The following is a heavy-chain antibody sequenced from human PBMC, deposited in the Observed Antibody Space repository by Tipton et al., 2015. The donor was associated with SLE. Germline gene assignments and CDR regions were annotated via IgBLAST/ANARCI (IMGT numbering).Heavy chain of an antibody. D-gene: IGHD6-13*01. CDR2: IYYSGST. J-gene: IGHJ3*02. Sequence: TLSLTCTVSGGSISSYYWSWIRQHPGKGLEWIGYIYYSGSTYYNPSLKSRVTISVDTSKNQFSLRLSSVTAADTAVYYCATDGAAAGFDAFDIWGQGTMVAVSS. CDR3: ATDGAAAGFDAFDI. CDR1: GGSISSYY. V-gene: IGHV4-31*03.